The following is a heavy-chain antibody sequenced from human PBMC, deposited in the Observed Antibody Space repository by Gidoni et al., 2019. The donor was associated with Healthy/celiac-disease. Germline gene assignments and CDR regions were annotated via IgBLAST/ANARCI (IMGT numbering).Heavy chain of an antibody. D-gene: IGHD4-17*01. V-gene: IGHV3-49*03. CDR2: IRSKAYGGTT. CDR1: GFLFGDYA. J-gene: IGHJ4*02. Sequence: EVKRVESGGGLVQPGRSLRLSCTAPGFLFGDYARSWFCQAPGKGLEWVGFIRSKAYGGTTEYAASVKGRFTISRDDSKSIAYLQMNSLKTEDTAVYYCTRDPTYGDYVAIGFDFWGQGTLVTVSS. CDR3: TRDPTYGDYVAIGFDF.